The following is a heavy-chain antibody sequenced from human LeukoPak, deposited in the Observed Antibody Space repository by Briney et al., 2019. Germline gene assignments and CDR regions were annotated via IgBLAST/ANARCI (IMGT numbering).Heavy chain of an antibody. V-gene: IGHV1-2*06. CDR2: TNPNSGDT. D-gene: IGHD2-15*01. J-gene: IGHJ4*02. CDR1: GYTFTGYY. Sequence: ASAKVPCKASGYTFTGYYIHWVRQAPGQGLEWMGRTNPNSGDTNCAQKFQGRVTMTRDTSISTAYMEVSRLRSDDTAVYYCATDPSRLVGSLGYWGQGTLVTVSS. CDR3: ATDPSRLVGSLGY.